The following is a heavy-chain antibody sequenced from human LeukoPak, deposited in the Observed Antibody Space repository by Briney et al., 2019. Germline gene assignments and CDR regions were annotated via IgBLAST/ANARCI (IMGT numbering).Heavy chain of an antibody. CDR3: ARLGTVGDWFDP. V-gene: IGHV4-59*01. Sequence: SETLSLTCAVYGGSFSGYYWSWIRQPPGKGLEWIGYIYYSGSTNYNPSLKSRVTISVDTSKNQFSLKLSSVTAADTAVYYCARLGTVGDWFDPWGQGTLVTVSS. CDR1: GGSFSGYY. J-gene: IGHJ5*02. D-gene: IGHD4-11*01. CDR2: IYYSGST.